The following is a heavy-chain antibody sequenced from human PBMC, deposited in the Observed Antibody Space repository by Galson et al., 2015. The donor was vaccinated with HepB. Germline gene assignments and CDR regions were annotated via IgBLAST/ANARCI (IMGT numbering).Heavy chain of an antibody. D-gene: IGHD3-22*01. Sequence: SVKVSCKASGYTFTSYGISWVRQAPGQGLEWMGWISAYNGNTNYAQKLQGRVTMTTDTSTSTAYMELRSLRSDDTAVYYCARGPPYYYDSSGYFKDFDYWGQGTLVTVSS. V-gene: IGHV1-18*04. CDR2: ISAYNGNT. CDR3: ARGPPYYYDSSGYFKDFDY. CDR1: GYTFTSYG. J-gene: IGHJ4*02.